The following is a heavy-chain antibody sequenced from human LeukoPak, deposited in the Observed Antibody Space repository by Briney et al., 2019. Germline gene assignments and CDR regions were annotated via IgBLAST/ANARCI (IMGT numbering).Heavy chain of an antibody. V-gene: IGHV4-61*01. CDR1: GDSITGGIEY. Sequence: SETLSLTCAVSGDSITGGIEYWSWIRQSPGKGLEWIGYMYDSGSTNYNPSLKSRVTISVDTSKNQFSLKLTSVTAADTAVYYCARDQTQWEPGDAFDIWGQGTMVTVSS. CDR2: MYDSGST. J-gene: IGHJ3*02. CDR3: ARDQTQWEPGDAFDI. D-gene: IGHD1-26*01.